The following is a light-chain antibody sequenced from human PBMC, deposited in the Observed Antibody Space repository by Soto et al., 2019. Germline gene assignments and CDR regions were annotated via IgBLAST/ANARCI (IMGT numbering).Light chain of an antibody. CDR3: QQSFSTPRT. CDR2: AAS. V-gene: IGKV1-39*01. J-gene: IGKJ1*01. CDR1: QTISNF. Sequence: IHMTHSPSSLSAYLGYRFTITFRASQTISNFLNWYQQKPGKAPNLLIYAASGLQSGVPSRFSASGSGTDFTLNITSLQPEDFATYFCQQSFSTPRTFGQGTKVDIK.